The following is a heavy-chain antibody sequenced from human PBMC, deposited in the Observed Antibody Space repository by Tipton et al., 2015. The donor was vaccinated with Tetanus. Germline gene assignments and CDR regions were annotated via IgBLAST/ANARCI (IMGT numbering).Heavy chain of an antibody. CDR1: GFNFKTLG. V-gene: IGHV3-48*02. J-gene: IGHJ5*02. Sequence: GSLRLSCAASGFNFKTLGINWVRQAPGKGLEWISYISSSGTTMYYADSVKGRFTISRDNAKNSLLLQMNSLRDEDTAVYYCVNFATSWGQGTLVTVSS. CDR3: VNFATS. CDR2: ISSSGTTM.